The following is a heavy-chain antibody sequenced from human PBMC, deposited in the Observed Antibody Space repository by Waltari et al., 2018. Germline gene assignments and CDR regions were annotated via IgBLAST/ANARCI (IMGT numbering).Heavy chain of an antibody. CDR1: RVSPSNINL. D-gene: IGHD6-19*01. J-gene: IGHJ4*02. V-gene: IGHV4-4*02. CDR3: ATSSFVAVLDS. Sequence: QVQLQESGPRLVKPSGTLSLTCGVARVSPSNINLWNWVCQAPGEGLEWLGEIHRTGSSNYNPSLKSRLTMSVDRSNSQVSMKLKSVTAADTAVYFCATSSFVAVLDSWGRGTLVTVSS. CDR2: IHRTGSS.